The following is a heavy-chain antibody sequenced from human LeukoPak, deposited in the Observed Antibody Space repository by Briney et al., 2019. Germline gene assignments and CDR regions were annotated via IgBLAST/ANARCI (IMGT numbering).Heavy chain of an antibody. CDR1: VYTFTGYY. D-gene: IGHD1-26*01. CDR3: ARARVSHSGSYSV. Sequence: ASVKVSCKASVYTFTGYYMHWVRQAPGQGLEWRVWINPNSGGTNYAQKFQGRVTMTRDTSISTAYMELSSLRSDDTAMYYCARARVSHSGSYSVWGQGTLVTVSS. J-gene: IGHJ4*02. CDR2: INPNSGGT. V-gene: IGHV1-2*02.